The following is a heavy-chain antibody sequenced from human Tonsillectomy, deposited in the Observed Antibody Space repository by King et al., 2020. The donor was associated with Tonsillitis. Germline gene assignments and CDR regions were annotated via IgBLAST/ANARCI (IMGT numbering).Heavy chain of an antibody. D-gene: IGHD3-3*01. CDR1: GFTFNNFA. Sequence: VQLVESGGGLGQSGGSLRLSCAASGFTFNNFALSWVRQAPGKGLECVAGISGNGDKTHYADSVKGRFTISRDKSKSMMYLQMDSLTIDDAAIYYCAKGYYDFWSGYLTTDHWGQGTLVTVSS. CDR2: ISGNGDKT. J-gene: IGHJ4*02. CDR3: AKGYYDFWSGYLTTDH. V-gene: IGHV3-23*04.